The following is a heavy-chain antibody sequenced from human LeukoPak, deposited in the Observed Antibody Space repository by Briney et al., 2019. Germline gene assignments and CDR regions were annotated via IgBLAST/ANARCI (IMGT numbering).Heavy chain of an antibody. D-gene: IGHD3-22*01. CDR3: ARGLSPRYYYDSSSYSGAFNI. Sequence: ASVKVSCKASGYTFRNYGITWVRQAPRQGLEWMGWISGYNGHAKYAQKFQGRVAMTQDTSTSTAYMELRSLRSDDTAVYYCARGLSPRYYYDSSSYSGAFNIWGQGTMVTVSS. CDR2: ISGYNGHA. CDR1: GYTFRNYG. J-gene: IGHJ3*02. V-gene: IGHV1-18*01.